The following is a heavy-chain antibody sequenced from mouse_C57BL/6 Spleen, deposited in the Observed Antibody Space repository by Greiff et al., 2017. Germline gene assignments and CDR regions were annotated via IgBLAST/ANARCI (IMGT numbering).Heavy chain of an antibody. CDR1: GFTFSSYA. CDR3: TRGNYGSSYGAMDY. CDR2: ISSGGDYI. J-gene: IGHJ4*01. V-gene: IGHV5-9-1*02. Sequence: EVKLVESGEGLVKPGGSLKLSCAASGFTFSSYAMSWVRQTPEKRLEWVAYISSGGDYIYYADTVKGRFTISRDNARTTLYLQMSSLKSEDTAMYYCTRGNYGSSYGAMDYWGQGTSVTVSS. D-gene: IGHD1-1*01.